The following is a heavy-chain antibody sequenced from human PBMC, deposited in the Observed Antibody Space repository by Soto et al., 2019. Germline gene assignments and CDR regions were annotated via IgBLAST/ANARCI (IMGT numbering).Heavy chain of an antibody. D-gene: IGHD2-2*01. CDR3: TLYCCSTSFCDKAPTYSYFYNVSL. J-gene: IGHJ6*03. CDR2: IKSKTDGGTT. V-gene: IGHV3-15*01. CDR1: GFTFSNAW. Sequence: PGGSLRLSCAASGFTFSNAWMSWVRQAPGKGLEWVGRIKSKTDGGTTDYAAPVKGRFTISRDDSKNTLYLQMNSLKTEDTAVYYCTLYCCSTSFCDKAPTYSYFYNVSLGDKGTTSTVPS.